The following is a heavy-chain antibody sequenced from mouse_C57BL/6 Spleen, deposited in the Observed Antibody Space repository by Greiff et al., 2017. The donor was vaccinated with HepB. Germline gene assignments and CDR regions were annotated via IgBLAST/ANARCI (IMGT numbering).Heavy chain of an antibody. CDR1: GYTFTSYW. V-gene: IGHV1-52*01. CDR3: AKDYYGSSPAWFAY. J-gene: IGHJ3*01. D-gene: IGHD1-1*01. Sequence: QVQLQQPGAELVRPGSSVKLSCKASGYTFTSYWMHWVKQRPIQGLEWIGNIDPSDSETHYNQKFKDKATLTVDKSSSTAYMQLTSLTSEDSAVSYCAKDYYGSSPAWFAYWGQGTLVTVSA. CDR2: IDPSDSET.